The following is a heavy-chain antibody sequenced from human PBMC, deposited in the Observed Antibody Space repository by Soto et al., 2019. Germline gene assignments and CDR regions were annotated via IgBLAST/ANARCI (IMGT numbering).Heavy chain of an antibody. CDR2: IRSKANSYAT. Sequence: EVQLVESGGGLVQPGGSLKLSCAASGFTFSGSAMHWVRQASGKGLEWVGRIRSKANSYATAYAASVKGRFTISRDDSKNTAYLQMNSLKTEDTAVYYCTRHYGADYGDYGLSDYYYYYYGMDVWGQGTTVTVSS. J-gene: IGHJ6*02. V-gene: IGHV3-73*02. D-gene: IGHD4-17*01. CDR1: GFTFSGSA. CDR3: TRHYGADYGDYGLSDYYYYYYGMDV.